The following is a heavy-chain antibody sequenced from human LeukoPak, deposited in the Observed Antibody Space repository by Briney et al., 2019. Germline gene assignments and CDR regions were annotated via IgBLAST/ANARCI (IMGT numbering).Heavy chain of an antibody. V-gene: IGHV4-59*01. CDR3: ARITLDYYGMDV. J-gene: IGHJ6*02. CDR2: IYYSGST. CDR1: GGSICSYY. Sequence: SETLSLTCTVSGGSICSYYWSWIRQPPGKGLEWIGYIYYSGSTNYNPSLKSRVTISVDTSKNQFSLKLSSVTAADTAVYYCARITLDYYGMDVWGQGTTVTVSS.